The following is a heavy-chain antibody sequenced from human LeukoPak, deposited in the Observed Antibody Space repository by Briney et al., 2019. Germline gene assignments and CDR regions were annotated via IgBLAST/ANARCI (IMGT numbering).Heavy chain of an antibody. CDR1: GFTFSSYA. V-gene: IGHV3-30-3*01. J-gene: IGHJ4*02. CDR3: ALYSSSHKTFDY. D-gene: IGHD6-13*01. CDR2: ISYDGSNK. Sequence: GGSLRLSCAASGFTFSSYAMHWVRQAPGKGLEWVAVISYDGSNKYYADSVKGRFTISRDNSKNTLYLQMNSLRAEDTAVYYCALYSSSHKTFDYWGQGTLVTVSS.